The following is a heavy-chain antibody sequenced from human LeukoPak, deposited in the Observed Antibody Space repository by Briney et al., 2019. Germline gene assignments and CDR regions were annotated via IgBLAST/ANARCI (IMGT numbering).Heavy chain of an antibody. V-gene: IGHV3-43*01. CDR2: ISWDGGST. Sequence: GGSLRLSCAASGFTFDDYTMHWVRQAPGKGLEWVSLISWDGGSTYYADSVKGRFTISRDNSKNSLYLQMNSLRTEDTALYYCAKDIRGDGYNSRFDYWGQGTLVTVSP. J-gene: IGHJ4*02. CDR3: AKDIRGDGYNSRFDY. CDR1: GFTFDDYT. D-gene: IGHD5-24*01.